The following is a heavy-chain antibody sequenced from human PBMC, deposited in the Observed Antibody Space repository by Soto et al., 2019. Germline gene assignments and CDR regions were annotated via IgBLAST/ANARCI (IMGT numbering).Heavy chain of an antibody. D-gene: IGHD2-15*01. CDR3: ARDCSGGSCYPGMDV. CDR2: ISSSGYI. Sequence: GGGLSLSRADSALTVRSTYWSGVRQKPGKRLVWLSSISSSGYIFSTDSVRGRFTISRDNAKNSVYLQINSLRAEDTAVYFCARDCSGGSCYPGMDVWGQGPKV. V-gene: IGHV3-21*01. J-gene: IGHJ6*02. CDR1: ALTVRSTY.